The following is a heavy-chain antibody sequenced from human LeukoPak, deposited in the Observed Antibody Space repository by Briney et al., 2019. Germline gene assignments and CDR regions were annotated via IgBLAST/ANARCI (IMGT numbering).Heavy chain of an antibody. J-gene: IGHJ5*02. D-gene: IGHD2-21*01. Sequence: SETLSLTCTVSGCTITSDGHYSSWIRQHPGKGLEWIGYIYYNGNTYYNPSLKSRVTISVDTSKNQFSLNLSSVTAADTAVYYCARGGLWWFDPWGQGTLVTVSS. V-gene: IGHV4-31*03. CDR1: GCTITSDGHY. CDR3: ARGGLWWFDP. CDR2: IYYNGNT.